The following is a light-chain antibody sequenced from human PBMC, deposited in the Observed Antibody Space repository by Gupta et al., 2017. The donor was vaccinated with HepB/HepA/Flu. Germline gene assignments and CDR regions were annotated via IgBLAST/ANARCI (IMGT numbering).Light chain of an antibody. CDR2: LAS. J-gene: IGKJ4*01. V-gene: IGKV4-1*01. Sequence: DIFVLQSPDSLTVFLGERATINCKSSQNLFKNYNEKNYLAWYQQKPGRPPKVVLSLASTRESGVPGRFSGSGSGTDFTLTISSLQAEDVAIYYCQQYDPKPRTFGLGTKVEI. CDR3: QQYDPKPRT. CDR1: QNLFKNYNEKNY.